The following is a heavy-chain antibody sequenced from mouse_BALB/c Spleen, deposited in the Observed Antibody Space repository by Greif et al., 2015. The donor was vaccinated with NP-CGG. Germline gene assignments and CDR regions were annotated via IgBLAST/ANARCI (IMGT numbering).Heavy chain of an antibody. V-gene: IGHV7-3*02. CDR2: IRNKANGYTT. D-gene: IGHD3-3*01. CDR1: GFTFTGYY. Sequence: EVQRVESGGGLVQPGGSLRLSCATSGFTFTGYYMSWVRQPPGKALEWLGFIRNKANGYTTEYSASVKGRFTISRDNSQSILYLQMNTLRAEDSATYYCARDIGGTGFAYWGQGTLVTVSA. CDR3: ARDIGGTGFAY. J-gene: IGHJ3*01.